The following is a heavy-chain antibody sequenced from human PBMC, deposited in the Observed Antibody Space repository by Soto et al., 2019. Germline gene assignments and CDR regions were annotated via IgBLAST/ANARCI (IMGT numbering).Heavy chain of an antibody. Sequence: ASVKVSCKASGYTFTSYGISWVRQAPGQGLEWMGWISAYNGNTNYAQKLQGRVTMTTDTSTSTAYMELRSLRSDDTAVYYCARVCAKGPYDFWSGYYQDWFDPWGQGTLVTVSS. V-gene: IGHV1-18*01. CDR3: ARVCAKGPYDFWSGYYQDWFDP. J-gene: IGHJ5*02. CDR1: GYTFTSYG. D-gene: IGHD3-3*01. CDR2: ISAYNGNT.